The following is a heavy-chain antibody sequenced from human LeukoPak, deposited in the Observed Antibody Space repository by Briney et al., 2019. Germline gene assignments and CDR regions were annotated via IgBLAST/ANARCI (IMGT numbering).Heavy chain of an antibody. D-gene: IGHD6-19*01. CDR1: GYSFTSYY. J-gene: IGHJ4*02. V-gene: IGHV1-46*03. CDR3: DRDGTVAVAGDYYFDY. Sequence: ASVKVSCKSSGYSFTSYYMHWVRQAPGQGLELMGIINTSGGSTSYAQKFQGRVSMTRDTSTSKVYMELSSLRSEDTAVYYCDRDGTVAVAGDYYFDYWGQGTLVTVPS. CDR2: INTSGGST.